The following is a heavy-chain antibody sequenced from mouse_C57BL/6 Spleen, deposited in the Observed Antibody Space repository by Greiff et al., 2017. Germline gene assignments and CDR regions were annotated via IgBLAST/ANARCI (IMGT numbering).Heavy chain of an antibody. CDR3: ARHLGRGEYFDY. CDR2: ISSGGSYT. Sequence: EVKLQESGGDLVKPGGSLKLSCAASGFTFSSYGMSWVRQTPDKRLEWVATISSGGSYTYYPDSVKGRFTISRDNAKNTLYLQISSLKSEDTAMYYCARHLGRGEYFDYWGQGTTLTVAS. V-gene: IGHV5-6*01. D-gene: IGHD4-1*01. CDR1: GFTFSSYG. J-gene: IGHJ2*01.